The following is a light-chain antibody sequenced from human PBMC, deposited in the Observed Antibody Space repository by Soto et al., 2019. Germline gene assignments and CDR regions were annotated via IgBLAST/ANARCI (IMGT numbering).Light chain of an antibody. J-gene: IGLJ2*01. CDR1: SSDVGGYKY. CDR2: EVS. Sequence: QSVLTQPASVSGSPGQSITISCTGTSSDVGGYKYVSWYQHYPGKAPKLMIYEVSNRPSGVSDRFSGSKSDNTASLTISGFQAEDEADYYCSSYSTSTTRRFGGGTKRTVL. CDR3: SSYSTSTTRR. V-gene: IGLV2-14*01.